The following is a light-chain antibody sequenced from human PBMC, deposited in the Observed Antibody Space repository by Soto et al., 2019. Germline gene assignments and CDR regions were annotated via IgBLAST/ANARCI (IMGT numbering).Light chain of an antibody. CDR1: SSDVGSYNP. Sequence: QSALTQPASVSGSPGQSITISCTGSSSDVGSYNPVSWYQQHPGKAPKLMIYEGSKRPSGVSNRFSGSKSANTASLTISGLQAEDEADYYCCSYTGSSIWVFGGGTKVTVL. CDR2: EGS. CDR3: CSYTGSSIWV. V-gene: IGLV2-23*01. J-gene: IGLJ3*02.